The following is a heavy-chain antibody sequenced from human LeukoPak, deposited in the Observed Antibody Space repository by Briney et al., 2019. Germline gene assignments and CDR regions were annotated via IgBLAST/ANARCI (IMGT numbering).Heavy chain of an antibody. Sequence: SQTLSLTCTVSGGSMSHYYWGWIRQPPGKGLEWIGYIYYSGSTNYNPSLKSRLTISVDTSKNQFSLGLTSMTAADTAVYYCARHEGITVNPFDIWGQGTMVTVSS. V-gene: IGHV4-59*08. CDR1: GGSMSHYY. D-gene: IGHD3-10*01. J-gene: IGHJ3*02. CDR3: ARHEGITVNPFDI. CDR2: IYYSGST.